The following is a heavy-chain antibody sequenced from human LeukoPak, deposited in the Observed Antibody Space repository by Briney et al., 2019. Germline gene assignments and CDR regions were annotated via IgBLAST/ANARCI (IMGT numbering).Heavy chain of an antibody. CDR3: ARDTYCGGDCYLNWFDP. V-gene: IGHV4-61*02. CDR2: IYSGGTT. J-gene: IGHJ5*02. CDR1: GGSISSGSFY. D-gene: IGHD2-21*02. Sequence: SQTLSLTCSVSGGSISSGSFYWTWIRQPAGKGLEWIGRIYSGGTTTYSPSLESRVTISVDTSKTQFSLNLTSVTAADTAVYYCARDTYCGGDCYLNWFDPWGQGTLVTVSS.